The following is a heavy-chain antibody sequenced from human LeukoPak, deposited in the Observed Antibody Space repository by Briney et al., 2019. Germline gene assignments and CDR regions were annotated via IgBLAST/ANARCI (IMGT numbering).Heavy chain of an antibody. V-gene: IGHV3-23*01. CDR3: AKDLAHFRLVPVGSFDL. J-gene: IGHJ3*01. CDR1: GFTFSSYA. D-gene: IGHD2-2*01. CDR2: ISGSGGST. Sequence: GGSLRLSCAASGFTFSSYAMSWVRQAPGKGLEWVSAISGSGGSTYYADSVKGRFTISRDNSKNTLYLQMNSLRVEDTALFYCAKDLAHFRLVPVGSFDLWGQGTVVAVS.